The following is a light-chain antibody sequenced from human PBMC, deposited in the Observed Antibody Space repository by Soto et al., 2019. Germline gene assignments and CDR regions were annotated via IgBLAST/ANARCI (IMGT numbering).Light chain of an antibody. CDR3: TSYAGNDKYV. CDR1: SSDVGDYFY. Sequence: QSALTQPPSASGSPGQSVTISCTGTSSDVGDYFYVSWYQQHPGKPPKLLIYEVTQRPSGVPDRFSGSRSGNTASLTVSGLQADDEADYYCTSYAGNDKYVFGTGTQLTVL. CDR2: EVT. V-gene: IGLV2-8*01. J-gene: IGLJ1*01.